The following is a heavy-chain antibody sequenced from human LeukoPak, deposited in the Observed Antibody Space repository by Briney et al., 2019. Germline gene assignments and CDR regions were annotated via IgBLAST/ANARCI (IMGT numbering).Heavy chain of an antibody. CDR3: AREYSSSSGRRAFDF. CDR2: IYYSGST. J-gene: IGHJ3*01. V-gene: IGHV4-59*08. CDR1: TGSISSYY. D-gene: IGHD6-6*01. Sequence: SETLSLTCTVDTGSISSYYCNWIRHPPRRGRGWIGYIYYSGSTNYNPSLKSRVTTLVDTSKNQFSLRLSSVTAADTAVYYCAREYSSSSGRRAFDFWGQGTMVTVSS.